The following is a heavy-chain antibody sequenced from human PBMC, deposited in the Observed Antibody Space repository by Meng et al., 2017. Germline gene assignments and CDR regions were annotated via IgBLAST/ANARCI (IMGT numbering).Heavy chain of an antibody. Sequence: GESLKISCKGSGYSFTGYWIGWVRQMPGKGLEWMGIIYPGDSDTRYSPSFQGQVTISADKSISTAYLQWSSLKASDTAMYYCARTAYCGGDCYDAFDIWGQGTMVTVSS. CDR2: IYPGDSDT. CDR1: GYSFTGYW. V-gene: IGHV5-51*01. J-gene: IGHJ3*02. D-gene: IGHD2-21*02. CDR3: ARTAYCGGDCYDAFDI.